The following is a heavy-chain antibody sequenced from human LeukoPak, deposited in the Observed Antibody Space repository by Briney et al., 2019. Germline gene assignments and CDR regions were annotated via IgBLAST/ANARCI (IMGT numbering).Heavy chain of an antibody. CDR1: GFIFSDYY. V-gene: IGHV3-11*04. D-gene: IGHD1-7*01. Sequence: GGSLRLSCAASGFIFSDYYMSWIRQAPGKGLEWVSYISSSSRTIYYADSVKGRFTISRDNAKNSLYLQVNSLRAEDTAVYYCARSSRELGGYAPWEVMPPFDYWGQGTLVTVSS. CDR2: ISSSSRTI. CDR3: ARSSRELGGYAPWEVMPPFDY. J-gene: IGHJ4*02.